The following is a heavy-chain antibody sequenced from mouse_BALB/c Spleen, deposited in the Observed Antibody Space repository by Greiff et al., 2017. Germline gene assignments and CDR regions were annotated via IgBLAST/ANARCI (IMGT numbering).Heavy chain of an antibody. V-gene: IGHV3-8*02. CDR3: ARYERGIYDGYPHFDY. J-gene: IGHJ2*01. Sequence: VQLKESGPSLVKPSQTLSLTCSVTGDSITSGYWNWIRKFPGNKLEYMGYISYSGSTYYNPSLKSRISITRDTSKNQYYLQLNSVTTEDTATYYCARYERGIYDGYPHFDYWGQGTTLTVSS. CDR2: ISYSGST. CDR1: GDSITSGY. D-gene: IGHD2-3*01.